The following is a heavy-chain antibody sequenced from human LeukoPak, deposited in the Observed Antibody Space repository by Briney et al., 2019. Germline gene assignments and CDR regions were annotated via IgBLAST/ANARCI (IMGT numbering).Heavy chain of an antibody. CDR2: ISAYNGNT. V-gene: IGHV1-18*01. J-gene: IGHJ4*02. D-gene: IGHD3-10*01. CDR3: ARDPYGSGVWYFDY. Sequence: ASVKVSCKASGYTFTSYGISWVRQAPGQGLEWMGWISAYNGNTNYAQKLQGRVTMTTDTSTSTAYMELRSLRSDDTAVYYCARDPYGSGVWYFDYWGQGTLVTVSS. CDR1: GYTFTSYG.